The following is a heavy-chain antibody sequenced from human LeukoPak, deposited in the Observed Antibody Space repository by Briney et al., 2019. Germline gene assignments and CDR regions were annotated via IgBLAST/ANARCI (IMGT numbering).Heavy chain of an antibody. CDR2: INHSGST. V-gene: IGHV4-34*01. Sequence: SETLSLTCAVYGGSFSGYYWSWIRQPPGKGLEWIGEINHSGSTNYNPSLKSRVTISVDTSKNQLSLKLSSVTAADTAVYYCARGLEGDIVGPDVEYFQHWGQGTLVTVSS. D-gene: IGHD1-26*01. J-gene: IGHJ1*01. CDR3: ARGLEGDIVGPDVEYFQH. CDR1: GGSFSGYY.